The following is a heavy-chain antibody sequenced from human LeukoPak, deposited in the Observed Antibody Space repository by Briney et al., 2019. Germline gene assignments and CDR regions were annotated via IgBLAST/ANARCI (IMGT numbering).Heavy chain of an antibody. D-gene: IGHD3-16*02. J-gene: IGHJ3*02. CDR1: GFTFSSYA. CDR2: ISGSGGST. CDR3: AKEDDYVWGSYRYHDAFDI. Sequence: GGSLRLSCAASGFTFSSYAMSWVRQAPGKGLEWVSAISGSGGSTYYADSVKGRFTISRDNSKNTLYLQMNSLRAEDTAVYYCAKEDDYVWGSYRYHDAFDIWGQGTMVTVSS. V-gene: IGHV3-23*01.